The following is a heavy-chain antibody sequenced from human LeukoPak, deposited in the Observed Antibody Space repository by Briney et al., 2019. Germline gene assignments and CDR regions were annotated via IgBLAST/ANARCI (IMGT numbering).Heavy chain of an antibody. CDR2: FRGDGGST. V-gene: IGHV3-23*01. J-gene: IGHJ5*02. D-gene: IGHD3-10*01. CDR1: EFSSYTSG. Sequence: PGGSLRLSCAVSEFSSYTSGMSWVRQAPGKGLEWISSFRGDGGSTYYAETVRGRFTISRDKSKNTLYLQMNSLRAEDSAVYFCANDGYGSGGRWFDPWGRGTLVTVSS. CDR3: ANDGYGSGGRWFDP.